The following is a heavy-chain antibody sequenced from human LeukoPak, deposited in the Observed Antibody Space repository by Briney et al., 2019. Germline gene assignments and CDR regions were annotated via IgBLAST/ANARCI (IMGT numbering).Heavy chain of an antibody. CDR3: ARGSSYHSRGYSTDAFDI. V-gene: IGHV3-30*09. J-gene: IGHJ3*02. D-gene: IGHD3-22*01. CDR2: ISCEGCVK. CDR1: GFTFSSYA. Sequence: GRSLRLSCIASGFTFSSYAIHCVRQAPGEGLEWVAFISCEGCVKYYGDSVKGLFGLSRDNSENTVYMEMNSLRAEDTAVYYCARGSSYHSRGYSTDAFDIWGQGTMDTVSS.